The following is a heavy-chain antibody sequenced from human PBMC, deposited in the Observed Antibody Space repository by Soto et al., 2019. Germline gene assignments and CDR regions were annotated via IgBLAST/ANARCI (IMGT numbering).Heavy chain of an antibody. J-gene: IGHJ4*02. V-gene: IGHV1-69*13. Sequence: SVKVSCKASGGTFSSYAISWVRQAPGQGLEWMGGIIPIFGTANYAQKFQGRVTITADESTSTAYMELSSLRSEDTAVYYCARAVAVAADFDYWGQGTLVTVSS. CDR1: GGTFSSYA. CDR2: IIPIFGTA. D-gene: IGHD6-19*01. CDR3: ARAVAVAADFDY.